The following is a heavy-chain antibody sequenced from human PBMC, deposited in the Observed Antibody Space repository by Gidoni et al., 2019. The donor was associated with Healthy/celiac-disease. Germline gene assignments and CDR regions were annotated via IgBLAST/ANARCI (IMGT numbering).Heavy chain of an antibody. Sequence: RFTISRDNAKNTLYLQMNSLRAEDTAVYYCARDRAAGGGSYYYYYGMDVWGQGTTVTVSS. CDR3: ARDRAAGGGSYYYYYGMDV. J-gene: IGHJ6*02. D-gene: IGHD6-13*01. V-gene: IGHV3-74*01.